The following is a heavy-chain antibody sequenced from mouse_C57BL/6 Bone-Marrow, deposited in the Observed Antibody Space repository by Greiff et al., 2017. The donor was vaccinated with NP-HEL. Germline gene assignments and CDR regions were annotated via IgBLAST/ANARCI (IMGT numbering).Heavy chain of an antibody. Sequence: EVQLQQSGPELVKPGASVKISCKASGYTFTDYYMNWVKQSHGKSLEWIGDINPNNGGTSYNQKFKGKATLTVDKSSSTAYMELRSLTSEDSAVYYCARSIYDGYYGDYWGQGTSVTVSS. J-gene: IGHJ4*01. D-gene: IGHD2-3*01. CDR2: INPNNGGT. V-gene: IGHV1-26*01. CDR1: GYTFTDYY. CDR3: ARSIYDGYYGDY.